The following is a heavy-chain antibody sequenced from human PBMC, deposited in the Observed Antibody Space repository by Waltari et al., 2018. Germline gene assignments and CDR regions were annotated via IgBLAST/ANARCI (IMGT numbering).Heavy chain of an antibody. V-gene: IGHV1-69*06. CDR3: VGDRRGDCSRTSCYFVGESL. D-gene: IGHD2-2*01. CDR1: GGTFNSYG. Sequence: QVRLVQSGSEVKKPGSSVKVSCKASGGTFNSYGINWVRQAPGQGLEWMGGSIPILGSVHYEQKFQGRSKIIADKVTNTGHMELNTLRSEDTAVYYCVGDRRGDCSRTSCYFVGESLWGQGTQVTVSA. J-gene: IGHJ4*02. CDR2: SIPILGSV.